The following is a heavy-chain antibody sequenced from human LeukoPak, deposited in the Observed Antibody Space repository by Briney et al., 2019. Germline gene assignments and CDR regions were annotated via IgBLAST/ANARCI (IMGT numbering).Heavy chain of an antibody. CDR2: THESGST. J-gene: IGHJ4*02. D-gene: IGHD1-26*01. V-gene: IGHV4-59*12. Sequence: RSSETLSLTCTVSGGSISSFFWNWIRQPPGKGLEWIGFTHESGSTNYNPSLKSRVTISVDTSKNQFSLKLSSVTAADTAVYYCARGASGIVGATDDFDYWGQGTLVTVSS. CDR3: ARGASGIVGATDDFDY. CDR1: GGSISSFF.